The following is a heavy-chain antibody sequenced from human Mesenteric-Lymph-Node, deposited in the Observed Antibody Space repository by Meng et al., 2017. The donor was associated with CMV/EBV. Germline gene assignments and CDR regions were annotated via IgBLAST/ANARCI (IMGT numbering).Heavy chain of an antibody. CDR1: GGSFSGYY. CDR2: INHSGST. CDR3: ARHQRWLKSEGGFNY. Sequence: QVHLRQWGAGLLNPSETRSLTCAVYGGSFSGYYWGWIRQPPGKGLEWIGEINHSGSTNYNPSLKSRVTISVDTSKNQFSLKLSSVTAADTAVYYCARHQRWLKSEGGFNYWGQGTLVTVSS. V-gene: IGHV4-34*01. D-gene: IGHD4-23*01. J-gene: IGHJ4*02.